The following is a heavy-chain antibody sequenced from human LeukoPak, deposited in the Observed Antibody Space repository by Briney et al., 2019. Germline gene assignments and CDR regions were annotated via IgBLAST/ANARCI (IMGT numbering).Heavy chain of an antibody. CDR3: ARRAVGNSYYYYMDV. CDR2: IYHSGST. CDR1: GYSISSGFY. J-gene: IGHJ6*03. Sequence: PSETLSLTCTVSGYSISSGFYWGWIRQPPGKGLECIGSIYHSGSTYYNPSLKSRVTISVDTSKNQFSLNLSSVTAADTAVYYCARRAVGNSYYYYMDVWGKGTTVTVSS. D-gene: IGHD6-19*01. V-gene: IGHV4-38-2*02.